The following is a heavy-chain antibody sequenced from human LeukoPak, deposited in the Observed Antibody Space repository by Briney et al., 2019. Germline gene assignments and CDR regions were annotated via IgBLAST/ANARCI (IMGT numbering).Heavy chain of an antibody. CDR2: IYYSGST. Sequence: SETLSLTCTVSGGSISSYYWSWIRQPPGKGLEWIGYIYYSGSTYYNPSLKSRVTISVDTSKNQFSLKLSSVTAADTAVYYCARAISEAVAGTLDYWGQGTLVTVSS. D-gene: IGHD6-19*01. V-gene: IGHV4-30-4*08. CDR3: ARAISEAVAGTLDY. CDR1: GGSISSYY. J-gene: IGHJ4*02.